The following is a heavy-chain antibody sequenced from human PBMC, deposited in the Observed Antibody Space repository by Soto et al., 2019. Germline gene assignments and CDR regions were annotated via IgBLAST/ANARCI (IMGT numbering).Heavy chain of an antibody. CDR3: AHRLAATGLFDY. J-gene: IGHJ4*02. D-gene: IGHD6-13*01. V-gene: IGHV2-5*02. Sequence: QITLKESGPPLVKPTQTLTLTCTFSGFSLSTSGVGVGWIRQPPGKALEWLALIYWDDDKRYSPSLKSRLTITKDTSKIQVVLTMTNMDPVDTATYYCAHRLAATGLFDYWGQGTLVTVSS. CDR2: IYWDDDK. CDR1: GFSLSTSGVG.